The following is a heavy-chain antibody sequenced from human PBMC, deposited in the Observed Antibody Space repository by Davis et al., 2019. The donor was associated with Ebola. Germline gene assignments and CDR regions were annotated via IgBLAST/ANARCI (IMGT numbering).Heavy chain of an antibody. J-gene: IGHJ4*02. CDR1: GFTFSRDW. V-gene: IGHV3-74*01. CDR3: AKDRRPTLQTYGDYHFDY. CDR2: INSDGSST. Sequence: HTGGSLRPSCSASGFTFSRDWMHWVRQAPGKGLVWVSRINSDGSSTSYADSVKGRFTNARDNAKNTLYLQMNSLRGEDTAVYFCAKDRRPTLQTYGDYHFDYWGQGTLVSVS. D-gene: IGHD4-17*01.